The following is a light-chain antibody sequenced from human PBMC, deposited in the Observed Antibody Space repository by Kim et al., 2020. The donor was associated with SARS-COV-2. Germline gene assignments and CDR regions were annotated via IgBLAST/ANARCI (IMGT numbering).Light chain of an antibody. V-gene: IGLV3-21*04. Sequence: APGNTAGITCGGKNIASNHVHWYQQKPGLAPVLVIYHDTDRPSGIPERFSGSNSGDTATLTISWVEAGDEADYYCQVWDTSSDHPVFGGGTQLTVL. CDR1: NIASNH. CDR3: QVWDTSSDHPV. J-gene: IGLJ2*01. CDR2: HDT.